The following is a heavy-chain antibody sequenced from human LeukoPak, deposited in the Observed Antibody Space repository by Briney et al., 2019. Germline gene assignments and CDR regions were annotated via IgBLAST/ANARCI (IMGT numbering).Heavy chain of an antibody. V-gene: IGHV1-2*02. CDR1: GYTFTGYY. Sequence: ASVKVSCKASGYTFTGYYMHWVRQAPGQGLEWMGWINPNSGGTNYAQKFQGRVTMTRDTSISTAYMELSRLTSDDTAVYYCARQSGIYDFWSGAYFDYWGQGTLVTVSS. J-gene: IGHJ4*02. CDR3: ARQSGIYDFWSGAYFDY. D-gene: IGHD3-3*01. CDR2: INPNSGGT.